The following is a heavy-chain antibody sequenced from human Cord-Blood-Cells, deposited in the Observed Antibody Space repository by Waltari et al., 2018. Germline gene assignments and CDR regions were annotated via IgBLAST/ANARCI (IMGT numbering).Heavy chain of an antibody. CDR1: GGSFSGYY. D-gene: IGHD2-15*01. CDR3: ARAPLGGNFDY. V-gene: IGHV4-34*01. CDR2: INHSGST. Sequence: QVQLQQWGAGLLKPSETLSLTCAVYGGSFSGYYWSWIRQPPGKGLEWIGEINHSGSTNYNPSRKSRVTISVDTSKNQFSLKLSSVTAADTAVYYCARAPLGGNFDYWGQGTLVTVSS. J-gene: IGHJ4*02.